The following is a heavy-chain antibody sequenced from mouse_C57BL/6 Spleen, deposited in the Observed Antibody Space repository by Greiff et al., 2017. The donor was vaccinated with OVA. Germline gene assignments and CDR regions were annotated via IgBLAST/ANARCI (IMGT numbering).Heavy chain of an antibody. CDR3: VRGDNLS. Sequence: EVKLMESGGGLVQPKGSLKLSCAASGFSFNTYAMNWVRQGPGKGLEWVARIRSKSNNYATYYADSVKDRFTISRDDSESMLYLQMNNLKTEDTAMYYCVRGDNLSWGQGTSVTVSS. J-gene: IGHJ4*01. CDR1: GFSFNTYA. D-gene: IGHD1-1*01. CDR2: IRSKSNNYAT. V-gene: IGHV10-1*01.